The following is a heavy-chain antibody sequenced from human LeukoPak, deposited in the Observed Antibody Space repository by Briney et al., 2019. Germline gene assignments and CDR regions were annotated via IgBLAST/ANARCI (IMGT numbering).Heavy chain of an antibody. Sequence: SQTLSLTCAISGDSVSSNSAAWNWIRQSPSRGLEWQGRTYYRSKWYNDYPLSVKSRITINPDTSKNQFSLHLNSMTPEDTAVYYCARGVTVVGYYFDYWGQGTLVTVSS. V-gene: IGHV6-1*01. CDR1: GDSVSSNSAA. D-gene: IGHD6-19*01. CDR3: ARGVTVVGYYFDY. J-gene: IGHJ4*02. CDR2: TYYRSKWYN.